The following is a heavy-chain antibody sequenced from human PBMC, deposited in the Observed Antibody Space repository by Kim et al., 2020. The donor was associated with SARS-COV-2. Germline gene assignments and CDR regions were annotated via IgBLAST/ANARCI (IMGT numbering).Heavy chain of an antibody. D-gene: IGHD6-13*01. CDR2: GGST. V-gene: IGHV3-23*01. CDR3: AKEVGQHD. Sequence: GGSTYYADSVKGRFTISRDNSKNTLYLQMNSLRAEDTAVYYCAKEVGQHDWGQVTLVTVSS. J-gene: IGHJ4*02.